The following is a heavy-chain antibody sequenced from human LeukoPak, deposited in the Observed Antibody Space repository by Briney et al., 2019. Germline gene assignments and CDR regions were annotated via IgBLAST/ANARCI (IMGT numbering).Heavy chain of an antibody. D-gene: IGHD2-21*02. CDR3: AITDCGGDCYPDY. V-gene: IGHV1-69*05. Sequence: AASVKVSCKASGGTCSSYAISWVRQAPGQGLEWMGRIIPIFGTANYAQKFQGRVTITTDESTSTAYMELSSLRSEDTAVYYCAITDCGGDCYPDYWGQGTLVTVSS. CDR2: IIPIFGTA. CDR1: GGTCSSYA. J-gene: IGHJ4*02.